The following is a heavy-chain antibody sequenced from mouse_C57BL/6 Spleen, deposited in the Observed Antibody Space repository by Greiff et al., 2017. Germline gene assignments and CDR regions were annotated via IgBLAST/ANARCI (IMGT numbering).Heavy chain of an antibody. CDR1: GFTFSSYT. CDR2: ISGGGGNT. Sequence: EVQGVESGGGLVKPGGSLKLSCAASGFTFSSYTMSWVRQTPEKRLEWVATISGGGGNTYYPDSVKGRFTISRDNAKNTLYLQMSSLRSEDTALYYCARPQAYYSNYGGYFDVWGTGTTVTVSS. V-gene: IGHV5-9*01. D-gene: IGHD2-5*01. CDR3: ARPQAYYSNYGGYFDV. J-gene: IGHJ1*03.